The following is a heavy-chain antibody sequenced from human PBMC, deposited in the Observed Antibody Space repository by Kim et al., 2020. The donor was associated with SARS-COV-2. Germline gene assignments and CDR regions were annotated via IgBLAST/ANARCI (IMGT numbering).Heavy chain of an antibody. Sequence: GGSLRLSCAASGFSFSDSDMHWVRQAPGKGLEWLARIWHDGTYKYYGDSVKDRFTVSRDNSRNTLYLQMNSLRAGDTAIYYCARGESSGFSTWFDHWGQGPRVTVSS. CDR1: GFSFSDSD. D-gene: IGHD3-22*01. CDR2: IWHDGTYK. CDR3: ARGESSGFSTWFDH. J-gene: IGHJ5*02. V-gene: IGHV3-33*01.